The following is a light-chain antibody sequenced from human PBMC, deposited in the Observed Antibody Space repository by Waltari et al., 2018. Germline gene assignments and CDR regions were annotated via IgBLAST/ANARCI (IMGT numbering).Light chain of an antibody. V-gene: IGKV4-1*01. CDR3: QQYYSTPLT. J-gene: IGKJ4*01. CDR1: QSLLYSSNNKNS. Sequence: DIVMTQSPDSLAVSLGARANIHCKSSQSLLYSSNNKNSLAWYQQKPGQPPKLLIYWASSRESGVPDRFSASGSGTDFTLTISSLQAEDVAVYYCQQYYSTPLTFGGGTKVEIK. CDR2: WAS.